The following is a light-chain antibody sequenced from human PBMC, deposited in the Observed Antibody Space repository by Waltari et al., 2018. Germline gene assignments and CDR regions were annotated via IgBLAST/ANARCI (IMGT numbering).Light chain of an antibody. V-gene: IGLV1-40*01. Sequence: QSVLTQPPSVSGAPGQRVSISCTGNISNIGAGYDVHWYQQLPGTAPTPLIYANRDRPAGVPDRFSGSKSGTSASLAITGLQAEDEADYFCQSYDSSLSGYVFGSGTEVTVL. J-gene: IGLJ1*01. CDR3: QSYDSSLSGYV. CDR2: ANR. CDR1: ISNIGAGYD.